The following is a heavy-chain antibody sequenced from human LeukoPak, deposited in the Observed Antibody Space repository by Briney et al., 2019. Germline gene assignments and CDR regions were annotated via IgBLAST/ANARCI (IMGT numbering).Heavy chain of an antibody. Sequence: GGSLRLSCAASGFTFSSYGMHWVRQAPGKGLEWVAVISYDGSNKYYADSVKGRFTISRDNAKNSLYLQMNSLRAEDTAVYYCARGYSLAVVFDYWGQGTLVTVSS. V-gene: IGHV3-30*03. CDR3: ARGYSLAVVFDY. CDR1: GFTFSSYG. D-gene: IGHD6-19*01. CDR2: ISYDGSNK. J-gene: IGHJ4*02.